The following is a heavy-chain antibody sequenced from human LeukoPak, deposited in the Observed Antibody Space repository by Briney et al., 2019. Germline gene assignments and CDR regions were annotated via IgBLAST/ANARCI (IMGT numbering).Heavy chain of an antibody. J-gene: IGHJ4*02. V-gene: IGHV3-23*01. D-gene: IGHD2-2*01. Sequence: PGGSLRLSCAASGFTFSRYTMNWVRQAPGKGLEWVSAISGSGGSTYYADSVKGRFTISRDNSKNTLYLQMNSLRAEDTAVYYCAKGGALVPAAPFDYWGQGTLVTVSS. CDR3: AKGGALVPAAPFDY. CDR2: ISGSGGST. CDR1: GFTFSRYT.